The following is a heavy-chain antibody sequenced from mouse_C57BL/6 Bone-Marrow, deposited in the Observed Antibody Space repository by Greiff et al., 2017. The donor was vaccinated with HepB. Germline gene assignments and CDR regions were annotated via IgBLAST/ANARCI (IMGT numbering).Heavy chain of an antibody. V-gene: IGHV1-78*01. D-gene: IGHD1-1*02. Sequence: QVQLQQSDAELVKPGASVKISCKVSGYTFTDHTIHWMKQRPEQGLEWIGYIYPRDGSTKYNEKFKGKATFTADKSSSRASMQLNSLTSEDTAVYFCARPGGGSYVGFAYWGQGTRVTVSA. CDR2: IYPRDGST. J-gene: IGHJ3*01. CDR3: ARPGGGSYVGFAY. CDR1: GYTFTDHT.